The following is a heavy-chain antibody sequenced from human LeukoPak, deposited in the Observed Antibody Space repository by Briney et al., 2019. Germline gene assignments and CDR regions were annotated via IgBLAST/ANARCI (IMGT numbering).Heavy chain of an antibody. Sequence: GSLRLSCAASGFTFSSNALSWVRQAPGKGLEWVSVIGTSVSDTYYADSVKGRFTISRDNSKNTVYLQLNSLRAEDTAVYYCAKRVAAPGRTYYFDYWGQGTLVTVSS. CDR1: GFTFSSNA. D-gene: IGHD6-13*01. CDR3: AKRVAAPGRTYYFDY. CDR2: IGTSVSDT. J-gene: IGHJ4*02. V-gene: IGHV3-23*01.